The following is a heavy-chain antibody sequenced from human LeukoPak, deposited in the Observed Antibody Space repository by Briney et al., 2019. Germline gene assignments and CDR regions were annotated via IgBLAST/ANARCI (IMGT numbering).Heavy chain of an antibody. CDR1: GGSISSYY. CDR3: ARDVYYYDSSDYYRYYGMDV. V-gene: IGHV4-4*07. CDR2: IYTSGST. D-gene: IGHD3-22*01. Sequence: SETLSPTCTVSGGSISSYYWSWIRQPAGKGLEWIGRIYTSGSTNYNPSLKSRVTMSVDTSKNQFSLKLSSVTAADTAVYYCARDVYYYDSSDYYRYYGMDVWGQGTTDTVSS. J-gene: IGHJ6*02.